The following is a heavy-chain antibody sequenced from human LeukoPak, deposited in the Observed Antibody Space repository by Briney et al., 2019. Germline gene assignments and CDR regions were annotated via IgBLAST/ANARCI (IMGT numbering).Heavy chain of an antibody. CDR2: IKQVGSEK. CDR3: ARSGDDYVWGSYRWIDY. Sequence: GGSLRLSCAASGFTFSSYWMSWVRQAPGKGLEWVANIKQVGSEKYYVDSVKGRFTISRDNAKNSLYLQMNSLRAEDTAVYYCARSGDDYVWGSYRWIDYWGQGTLVTVSS. CDR1: GFTFSSYW. V-gene: IGHV3-7*01. J-gene: IGHJ4*02. D-gene: IGHD3-16*02.